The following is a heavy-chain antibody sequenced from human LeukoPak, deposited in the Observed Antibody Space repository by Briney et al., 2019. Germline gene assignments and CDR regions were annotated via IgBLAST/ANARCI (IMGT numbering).Heavy chain of an antibody. CDR2: IDPSESYN. CDR3: AIQYYDILTGYYMPPEFDY. V-gene: IGHV5-10-1*01. D-gene: IGHD3-9*01. Sequence: ESLKIPGKGFGYSFTSYWISWVRQMPGKGLGWMGRIDPSESYNNYSPSFQGHVTISADKSISTAYLQWSSLKASDTAMYYWAIQYYDILTGYYMPPEFDYWGQGTLVTVSS. J-gene: IGHJ4*02. CDR1: GYSFTSYW.